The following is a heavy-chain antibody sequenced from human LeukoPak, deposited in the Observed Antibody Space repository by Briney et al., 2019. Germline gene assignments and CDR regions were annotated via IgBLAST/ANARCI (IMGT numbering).Heavy chain of an antibody. CDR3: ARDRVYYDSSGYSY. Sequence: GGSLRLSCAASEFTFSNYAMHWVRQAPGKGLEWVAFISYDGKDKYYADSVRGRFTISRDNSKNTLYLQMNSLRAEDTAVYYCARDRVYYDSSGYSYWGQGALVTVSS. D-gene: IGHD3-22*01. CDR1: EFTFSNYA. V-gene: IGHV3-30*04. J-gene: IGHJ4*02. CDR2: ISYDGKDK.